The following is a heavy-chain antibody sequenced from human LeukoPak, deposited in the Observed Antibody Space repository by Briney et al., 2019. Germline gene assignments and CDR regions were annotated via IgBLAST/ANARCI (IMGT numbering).Heavy chain of an antibody. CDR2: MNPNSGNT. CDR3: ARMSGYYFAHDY. V-gene: IGHV1-8*01. D-gene: IGHD3-22*01. Sequence: GASVKVSCKASGYTFTSYDINWVRQATGQGPEWMGWMNPNSGNTGYAQKFQGRVTMTRNTSISTAYMELSSLRSEDTAVYYCARMSGYYFAHDYWGQGTLVTVSS. J-gene: IGHJ4*02. CDR1: GYTFTSYD.